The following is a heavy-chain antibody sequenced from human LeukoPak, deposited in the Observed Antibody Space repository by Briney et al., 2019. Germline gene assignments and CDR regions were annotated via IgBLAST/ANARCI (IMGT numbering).Heavy chain of an antibody. Sequence: PGGSLRLSCAAAGFTFSSYAMHWVRPAPGKGLEWVAVISYDGSNKYYADSVKGRFTISRDNSKNTLYLQMNSLRAEDTAVYYCARVQQLGGSGFDPWGQGTLVTVS. CDR2: ISYDGSNK. J-gene: IGHJ5*02. CDR1: GFTFSSYA. D-gene: IGHD6-13*01. CDR3: ARVQQLGGSGFDP. V-gene: IGHV3-30*04.